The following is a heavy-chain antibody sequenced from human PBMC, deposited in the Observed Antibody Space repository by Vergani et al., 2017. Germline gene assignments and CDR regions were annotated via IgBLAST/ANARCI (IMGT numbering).Heavy chain of an antibody. Sequence: QGQLQESGPGLVRPSQTLSLTCTVSGGSISSGSYYWSWLRQPAGKGLEWIGRFYTGGGTSYNHSLKSRVTISVDTSKNQFSLQLSSVTAADTAVYYCARDPLYSTTWPFLLLDMDVWGQGTTVTVSS. CDR1: GGSISSGSYY. CDR2: FYTGGGT. V-gene: IGHV4-61*02. CDR3: ARDPLYSTTWPFLLLDMDV. D-gene: IGHD6-13*01. J-gene: IGHJ6*02.